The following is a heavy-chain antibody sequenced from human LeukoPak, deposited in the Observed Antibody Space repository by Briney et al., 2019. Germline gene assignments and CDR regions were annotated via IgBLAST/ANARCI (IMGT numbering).Heavy chain of an antibody. CDR2: IYYSGST. J-gene: IGHJ5*02. Sequence: PSETLSLTCTVSGGSISSSSYYWGWIRQPPGKGLEWIGSIYYSGSTYYNPSLKSRVTISVDTSKNQFSLKLSSVTAADTAVYYCARGRNRRGWFDPWGQGTLVTVSS. CDR3: ARGRNRRGWFDP. D-gene: IGHD1-14*01. V-gene: IGHV4-39*07. CDR1: GGSISSSSYY.